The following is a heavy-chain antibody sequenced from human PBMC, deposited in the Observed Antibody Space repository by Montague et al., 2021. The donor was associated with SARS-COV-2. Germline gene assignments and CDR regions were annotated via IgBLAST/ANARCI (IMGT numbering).Heavy chain of an antibody. CDR1: GGYISSGSYY. Sequence: TLSLTCTVSGGYISSGSYYWSWIRQPAGRGMEWIGRIYASGSTKYNPFLKSRVTISVDTSKNQFSLKVSSVTAADTAVYYCARDLSSSWSYWFDPWGRGTLVTVSS. V-gene: IGHV4-61*02. J-gene: IGHJ5*02. CDR3: ARDLSSSWSYWFDP. D-gene: IGHD6-13*01. CDR2: IYASGST.